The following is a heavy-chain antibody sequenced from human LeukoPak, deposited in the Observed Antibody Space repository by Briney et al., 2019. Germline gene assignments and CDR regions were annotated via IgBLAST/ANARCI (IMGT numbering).Heavy chain of an antibody. CDR3: ARIVGATYYFDY. V-gene: IGHV4-34*01. J-gene: IGHJ4*02. D-gene: IGHD1-26*01. Sequence: SETLSLTCAVYGGSFSGYYWSWIRQPPGKGLEWIGEINHSGSTNYNLSLKSRVTISVDTSKNQFSLKLSSVTAADTAVYYCARIVGATYYFDYWGQGTLVTVSS. CDR1: GGSFSGYY. CDR2: INHSGST.